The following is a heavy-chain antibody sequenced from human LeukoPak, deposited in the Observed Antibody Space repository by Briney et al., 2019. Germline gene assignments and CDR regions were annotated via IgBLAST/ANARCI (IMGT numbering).Heavy chain of an antibody. J-gene: IGHJ3*02. Sequence: ASVKVSCKASGGTFSSYPISWVRQAPGQGLEWMGGIIPIFGTPNNAQKFQGRVTISTDESTSTAYMELSSLRSEDTAVYFCARDLRNWTDVLYAFDIWGQGTTVTVSS. CDR1: GGTFSSYP. V-gene: IGHV1-69*05. D-gene: IGHD1-1*01. CDR3: ARDLRNWTDVLYAFDI. CDR2: IIPIFGTP.